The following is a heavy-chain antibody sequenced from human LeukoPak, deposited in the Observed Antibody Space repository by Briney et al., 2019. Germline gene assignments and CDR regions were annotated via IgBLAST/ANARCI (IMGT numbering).Heavy chain of an antibody. CDR2: INTDGSSP. CDR1: GFTFSNYW. J-gene: IGHJ4*02. Sequence: GGSLRLSCAASGFTFSNYWMHWVRQGPGKGLVWVSRINTDGSSPSYADSVKGRFTISRDNFKNTLYLQMNSLRAEDTAVYYCAKGLYGSGSYSPIDYWGQGTLVTVSS. V-gene: IGHV3-74*01. D-gene: IGHD3-10*01. CDR3: AKGLYGSGSYSPIDY.